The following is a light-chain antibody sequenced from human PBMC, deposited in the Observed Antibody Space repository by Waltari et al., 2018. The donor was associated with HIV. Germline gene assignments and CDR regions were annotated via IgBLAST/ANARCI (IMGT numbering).Light chain of an antibody. Sequence: QSALTQPPSASGSPGQSVTLPCTGTNSHIGPYDYVLWYQQHPGQAPKLVISEVTKRPSGVSDRFSGSKSGNTAFLTVSGLQAEDEADYYCSSFANRDGFYVLFGGGTRLTVL. J-gene: IGLJ2*01. CDR1: NSHIGPYDY. CDR2: EVT. V-gene: IGLV2-8*01. CDR3: SSFANRDGFYVL.